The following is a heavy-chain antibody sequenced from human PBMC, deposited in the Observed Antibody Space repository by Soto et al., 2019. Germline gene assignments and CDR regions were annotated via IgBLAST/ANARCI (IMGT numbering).Heavy chain of an antibody. J-gene: IGHJ4*02. CDR1: GFTFNTYA. Sequence: EVQLLESGGGLIQPGESLRLSCAASGFTFNTYAMAWVRQAPGKGLECVSVITNNGGAHIPSSVAYGDAVNGRFTVSRDNSKSTLYLQMDSLRVEDTAVYFCAKATLASCRGVTCYPFDFWGQGTLVTVSS. V-gene: IGHV3-23*01. CDR3: AKATLASCRGVTCYPFDF. CDR2: ITNNGGAH. D-gene: IGHD2-15*01.